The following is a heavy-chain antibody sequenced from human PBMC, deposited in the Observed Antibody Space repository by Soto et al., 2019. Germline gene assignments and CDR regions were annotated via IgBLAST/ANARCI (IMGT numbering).Heavy chain of an antibody. J-gene: IGHJ4*02. D-gene: IGHD5-12*01. CDR1: GGTFSSLG. V-gene: IGHV1-69*01. CDR3: ATRGTQGRWLEFADY. Sequence: QVQLVQSGAEVKRPGSSVKVSCEASGGTFSSLGFTWVRRAPGQGLEWMGGIIPISGRTTFAPKFLGRVTITADESTRTTYMELTALTSDDTAIYYCATRGTQGRWLEFADYWGQGTLVTVSS. CDR2: IIPISGRT.